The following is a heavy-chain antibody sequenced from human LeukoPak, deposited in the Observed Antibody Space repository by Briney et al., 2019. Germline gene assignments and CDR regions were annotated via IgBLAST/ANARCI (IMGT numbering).Heavy chain of an antibody. CDR3: ARCPTVDTFHTNDI. D-gene: IGHD5-18*01. V-gene: IGHV3-48*03. CDR1: GFTFSNYE. CDR2: ISSSGSDI. Sequence: AGGSLRLSCAASGFTFSNYEMHWVRQAPGKGLEWVSYISSSGSDIYYADSVKGRFTISRDNAKNSLYLQMNSLRAEDTALYYCARCPTVDTFHTNDIWGQGTMVTVSS. J-gene: IGHJ3*02.